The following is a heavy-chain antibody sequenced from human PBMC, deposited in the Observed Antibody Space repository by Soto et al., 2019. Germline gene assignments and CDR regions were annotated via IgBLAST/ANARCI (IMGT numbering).Heavy chain of an antibody. D-gene: IGHD1-26*01. V-gene: IGHV4-34*01. CDR3: ARGRGATQNNWFDP. CDR1: GGSFSDYY. Sequence: PSETLSLTCAVYGGSFSDYYLSWIRQPPGKGLEWIGEINHSGSTNYNPSLKSRVIISVDTSKNQFSLKLSSVTAADTAVYYCARGRGATQNNWFDPWGQGTLVTVYS. CDR2: INHSGST. J-gene: IGHJ5*02.